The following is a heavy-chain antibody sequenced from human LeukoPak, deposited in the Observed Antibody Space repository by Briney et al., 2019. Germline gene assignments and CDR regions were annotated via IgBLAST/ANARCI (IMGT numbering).Heavy chain of an antibody. Sequence: PGGSLRLSCAASGFTVSSNYMGWVRQAPGKGLEWVSSISSSSSYIYYADSVKGRFTISRDNAKNSLYLQMNSLRAEDTAVYYCARDRWEGYCSSTSCYEDYWGQGTLVTVSS. CDR2: ISSSSSYI. D-gene: IGHD2-2*01. CDR3: ARDRWEGYCSSTSCYEDY. V-gene: IGHV3-21*01. CDR1: GFTVSSNY. J-gene: IGHJ4*02.